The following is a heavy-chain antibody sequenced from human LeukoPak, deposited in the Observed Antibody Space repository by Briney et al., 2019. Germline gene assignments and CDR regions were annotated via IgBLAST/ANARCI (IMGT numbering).Heavy chain of an antibody. D-gene: IGHD3-22*01. CDR2: VYGGDSDT. CDR3: ARLSYYDSSGYYWGPGFDY. CDR1: GFMFTTYW. J-gene: IGHJ4*02. Sequence: GESLKISCQTSGFMFTTYWIGWVRQMPGKGLEWMGLVYGGDSDTTYSPSFQGQVTISVDKSITTAYLQWSSLKASDTAMYYCARLSYYDSSGYYWGPGFDYWGQGTLVTVSS. V-gene: IGHV5-51*01.